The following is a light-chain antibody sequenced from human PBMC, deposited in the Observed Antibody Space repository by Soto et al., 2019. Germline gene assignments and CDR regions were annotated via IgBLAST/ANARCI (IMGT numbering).Light chain of an antibody. CDR2: QAS. Sequence: DIQMTQSPSTLSASVGDRVTITCRASQSISSWLAWYQQKPGKAPKLLIFQASSLKSGVPSTFSGSGSATEYTLTISSLQPDDFATYYCEDYSSSSGLTFGGGTKVEIK. CDR3: EDYSSSSGLT. V-gene: IGKV1-5*03. J-gene: IGKJ4*01. CDR1: QSISSW.